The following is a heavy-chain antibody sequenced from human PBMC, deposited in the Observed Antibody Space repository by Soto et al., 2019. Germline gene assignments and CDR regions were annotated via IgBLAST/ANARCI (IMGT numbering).Heavy chain of an antibody. CDR2: IYYSGST. CDR3: ARQVYCSGGSCYGNWFDP. CDR1: GGSISSYY. V-gene: IGHV4-59*08. Sequence: SETLSLTCTVSGGSISSYYWSWIRQPPGKGLEWIGYIYYSGSTNYNPSLKSRVTISVDTSKNQFSLKLSSVTAADTAVYYCARQVYCSGGSCYGNWFDPWGQGTLVTVSS. J-gene: IGHJ5*02. D-gene: IGHD2-15*01.